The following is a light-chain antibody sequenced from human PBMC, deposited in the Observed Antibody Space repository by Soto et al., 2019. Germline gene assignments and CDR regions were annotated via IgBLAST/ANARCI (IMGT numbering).Light chain of an antibody. Sequence: DIVMTKSPDSLAVSLGERATINCKSSQTILHSSNNKNYLAWYQHKPGQPPKLLLYWASTRESGVPDRFSGSGSGTDFTLTISSLQAEDVAVYYCQHYYTVPYSFGQGTKLEIK. V-gene: IGKV4-1*01. CDR2: WAS. CDR1: QTILHSSNNKNY. J-gene: IGKJ2*03. CDR3: QHYYTVPYS.